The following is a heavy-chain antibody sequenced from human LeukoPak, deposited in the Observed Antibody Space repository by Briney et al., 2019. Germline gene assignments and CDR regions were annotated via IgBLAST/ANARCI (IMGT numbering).Heavy chain of an antibody. CDR2: TYYRSRWYN. CDR3: ARERANCFDS. D-gene: IGHD1-26*01. J-gene: IGHJ4*02. V-gene: IGHV6-1*01. Sequence: LEWLGRTYYRSRWYNDYAVSVKSRITINPDTAKNQFSLQVNSVTPEDTAVYYCARERANCFDSWGQGTLVTVSS.